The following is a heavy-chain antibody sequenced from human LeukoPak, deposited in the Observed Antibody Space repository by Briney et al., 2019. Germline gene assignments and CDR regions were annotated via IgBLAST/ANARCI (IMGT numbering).Heavy chain of an antibody. D-gene: IGHD3-9*01. CDR1: GGSFSGYY. V-gene: IGHV4-34*01. CDR3: ARSGGTYFDWFRIGTGFYFGY. J-gene: IGHJ4*02. CDR2: INHSGST. Sequence: SETLSLTCAVYGGSFSGYYWSWIRQPPGKGLEWIGEINHSGSTNYNPSLKSRVTISVDTSKNQFSLKLSSVTAADTAVYYCARSGGTYFDWFRIGTGFYFGYWGQGTLVTVSS.